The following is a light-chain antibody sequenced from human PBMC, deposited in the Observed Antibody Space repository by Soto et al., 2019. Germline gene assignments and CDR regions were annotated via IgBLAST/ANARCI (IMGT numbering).Light chain of an antibody. CDR1: TGAVTGGHY. Sequence: QAVVTQEPSLTVSPGGTVTLTCGSSTGAVTGGHYPYWFQQKPGQAPKTLIFDTHNRHSWTPARFSGSLLGGKAALTLLGAQTDDEADYYCLLSYSDAVVFGGGTKLTVL. CDR2: DTH. CDR3: LLSYSDAVV. J-gene: IGLJ2*01. V-gene: IGLV7-46*02.